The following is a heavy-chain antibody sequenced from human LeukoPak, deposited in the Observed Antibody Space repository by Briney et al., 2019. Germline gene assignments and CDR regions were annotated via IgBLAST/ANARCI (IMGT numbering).Heavy chain of an antibody. Sequence: GGSLRLSCAASGFTFSSYGMHWVRQAPGKGLEWVAVISYDGSNKYYADSVKGRFTISRDNSKNTLYLQMNSLRAEDTAVYYCAKDMGIAAAGTYYYGMDVWGQGTTVTVSS. J-gene: IGHJ6*02. D-gene: IGHD6-13*01. CDR3: AKDMGIAAAGTYYYGMDV. CDR2: ISYDGSNK. CDR1: GFTFSSYG. V-gene: IGHV3-30*18.